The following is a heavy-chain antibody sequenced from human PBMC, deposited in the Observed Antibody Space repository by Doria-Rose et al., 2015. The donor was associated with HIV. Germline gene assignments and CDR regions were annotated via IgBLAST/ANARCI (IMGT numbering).Heavy chain of an antibody. D-gene: IGHD6-13*01. CDR1: GVSLSSPGMG. J-gene: IGHJ4*02. CDR2: TFSDDER. V-gene: IGHV2-26*01. Sequence: QESGPVLVKPPETLTLTCTVSGVSLSSPGMGVSWIRQPPAKALEWLADTFSDDERSYTTSLKSRLTISRGTSKSQVVLTMTDVDPVDTATYYCARIKSSRWYHKYYFDFWGQGTRVIVPA. CDR3: ARIKSSRWYHKYYFDF.